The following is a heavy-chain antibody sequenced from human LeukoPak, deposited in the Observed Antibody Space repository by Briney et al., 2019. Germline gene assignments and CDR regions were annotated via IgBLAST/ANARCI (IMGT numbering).Heavy chain of an antibody. V-gene: IGHV1-46*01. J-gene: IGHJ4*02. CDR1: GYTFTSYY. CDR3: TRAPGYLCSITSCYESLSFDY. D-gene: IGHD2-2*01. Sequence: EASVKVSCKASGYTFTSYYMHWVRQAPGQGLEWMGIINPSGGSTSYAQKFQGRVTMTRDMSTSTVYMELSSLRSEDTAVYYCTRAPGYLCSITSCYESLSFDYWGQGTLVTVSS. CDR2: INPSGGST.